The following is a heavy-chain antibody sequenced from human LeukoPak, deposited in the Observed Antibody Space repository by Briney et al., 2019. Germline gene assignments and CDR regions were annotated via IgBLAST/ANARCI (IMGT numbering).Heavy chain of an antibody. J-gene: IGHJ4*02. V-gene: IGHV4-39*07. D-gene: IGHD3-22*01. CDR3: RLGSIDYYSFDY. CDR1: DGSISSSSYD. CDR2: IYYSGNT. Sequence: TSETLSLTCSVSDGSISSSSYDWGWIRQPPGKGLEWIGSIYYSGNTHYNPSLKSRLTISVDRSKNQFSLRLSSVTAADTAVYYCRLGSIDYYSFDYWGRGILVTVSS.